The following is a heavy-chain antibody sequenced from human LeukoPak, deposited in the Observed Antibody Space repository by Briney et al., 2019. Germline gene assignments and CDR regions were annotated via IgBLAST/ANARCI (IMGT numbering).Heavy chain of an antibody. CDR3: ARDPLEMATIRSGRGYFDY. CDR2: ISYDGSNK. CDR1: GFTFSSYA. D-gene: IGHD5-24*01. Sequence: GGSLRLSCAASGFTFSSYAMHWVRQAPGKGLEWVAVISYDGSNKYYADSVKGRFTISRDNAKNSLYLQMNSLRAEDTAVYYCARDPLEMATIRSGRGYFDYWGQGTLVTVSS. J-gene: IGHJ4*02. V-gene: IGHV3-30*04.